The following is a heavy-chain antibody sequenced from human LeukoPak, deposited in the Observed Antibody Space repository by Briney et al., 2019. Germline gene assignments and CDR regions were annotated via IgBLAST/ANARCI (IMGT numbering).Heavy chain of an antibody. CDR3: AKDRSSTWSLDF. CDR1: GFTFSSDG. Sequence: GGSLRLSCAGSGFTFSSDGMHWVRQAPGKGLEWVAVISYDGSSKYYADSVRGRFTISRDNSKNTLYLQMNSLRGEDTAVYYCAKDRSSTWSLDFWGQGTLVTVSS. CDR2: ISYDGSSK. D-gene: IGHD6-13*01. V-gene: IGHV3-30*18. J-gene: IGHJ4*02.